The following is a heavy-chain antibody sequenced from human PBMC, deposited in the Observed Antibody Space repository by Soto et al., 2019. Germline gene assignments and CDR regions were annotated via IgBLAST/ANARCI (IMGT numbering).Heavy chain of an antibody. Sequence: PGWSLRLSFAASGFTYWDYDMSWIRQAPGKGLEWVSYISRSGNTMYYGDYVKGRFTISRDNAENSVFLQMISLRAEDTAVYYCVREGRSSTSCNTGCAFDIWGQGTMVTVSS. CDR2: ISRSGNTM. CDR1: GFTYWDYD. CDR3: VREGRSSTSCNTGCAFDI. J-gene: IGHJ3*02. D-gene: IGHD2-2*02. V-gene: IGHV3-11*01.